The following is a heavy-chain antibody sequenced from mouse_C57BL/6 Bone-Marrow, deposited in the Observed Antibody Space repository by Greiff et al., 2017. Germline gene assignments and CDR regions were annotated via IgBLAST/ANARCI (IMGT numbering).Heavy chain of an antibody. Sequence: QVQLQQSGPGLVAPSQSLSITCTVSGFSLTRYGVDWVRQPPGKGLEWLGVIWGGRSTDYNSALMSRLSISKDNYKSQVFVKMNSLQTDDTAMYYCAGSLYAMDYWGQGTAVTVSS. CDR1: GFSLTRYG. CDR3: AGSLYAMDY. J-gene: IGHJ4*01. CDR2: IWGGRST. D-gene: IGHD1-1*01. V-gene: IGHV2-9*01.